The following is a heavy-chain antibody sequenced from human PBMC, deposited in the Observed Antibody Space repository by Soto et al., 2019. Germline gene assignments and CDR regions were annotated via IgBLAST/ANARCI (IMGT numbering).Heavy chain of an antibody. CDR1: GFTFTSYG. Sequence: QVQLVQSGAEVKKPGASMKVSCKASGFTFTSYGISWVRQAPGQGLEWMGWVSAYNGNTHYAQKLHGRGSMTTDTSTTTAYMELRSLRSDDTAVYYCSRGGSSWQPHEDYWGQGTLVTVSS. CDR3: SRGGSSWQPHEDY. D-gene: IGHD6-13*01. J-gene: IGHJ4*02. CDR2: VSAYNGNT. V-gene: IGHV1-18*01.